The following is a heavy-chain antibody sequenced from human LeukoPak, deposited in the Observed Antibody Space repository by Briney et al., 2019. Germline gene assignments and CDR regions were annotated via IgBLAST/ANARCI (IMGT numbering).Heavy chain of an antibody. CDR2: ISYSSSTI. J-gene: IGHJ4*02. CDR1: GFTFSNYS. CDR3: ARDIGSGSYYDY. Sequence: GGSLLLSCAASGFTFSNYSMNWVRQAPGKGLEWVPYISYSSSTIYYADSVKGRFTISRDNAKNSLYLQMNSLRAEDTAVYYCARDIGSGSYYDYWGQGTLVTVSS. V-gene: IGHV3-48*01. D-gene: IGHD3-22*01.